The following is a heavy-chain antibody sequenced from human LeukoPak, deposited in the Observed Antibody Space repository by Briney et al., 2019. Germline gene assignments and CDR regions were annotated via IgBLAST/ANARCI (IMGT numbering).Heavy chain of an antibody. CDR1: GYTLTQLS. V-gene: IGHV1-24*01. D-gene: IGHD6-19*01. Sequence: ASVTVSCTVSGYTLTQLSMHWVRPAPGKGLAWMGGFDPEDGETIYAQKFQGRVTMTEDTSTDTAYMELSSLRSEDTAVYYCARTGGAVAGTGDYWGQGTLVTVSS. CDR2: FDPEDGET. CDR3: ARTGGAVAGTGDY. J-gene: IGHJ4*02.